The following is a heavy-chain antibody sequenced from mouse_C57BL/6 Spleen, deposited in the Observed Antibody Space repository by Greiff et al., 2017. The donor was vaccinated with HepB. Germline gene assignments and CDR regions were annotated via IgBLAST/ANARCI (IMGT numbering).Heavy chain of an antibody. V-gene: IGHV3-6*01. Sequence: EVQRVESGPGLVKPSQSLSLTCSVTGYSITSGYYWNWIRQFPGNKLEWMGYISYDGSNNSNPSLKNRISITRDTSKNQFFLKLNSVTTEDTATYYCARGGYYYGSSDYWGQGTTLTVSS. CDR3: ARGGYYYGSSDY. CDR2: ISYDGSN. CDR1: GYSITSGYY. J-gene: IGHJ2*01. D-gene: IGHD1-1*01.